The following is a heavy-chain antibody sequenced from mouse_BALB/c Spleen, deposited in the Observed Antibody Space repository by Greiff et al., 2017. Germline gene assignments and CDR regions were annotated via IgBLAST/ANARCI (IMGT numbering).Heavy chain of an antibody. J-gene: IGHJ3*01. CDR3: ARDRGGAWFAY. CDR2: IRNKANGYTT. V-gene: IGHV7-3*02. Sequence: EVHLVESGGGLVQPGGSLRLSCATSGFTFTDYYMSWVRQPPGKALEWLGFIRNKANGYTTEYSASVKGRFTISRDNSQSILYLQMNTLRAEDSATYYCARDRGGAWFAYWGQGTLVTVSA. CDR1: GFTFTDYY.